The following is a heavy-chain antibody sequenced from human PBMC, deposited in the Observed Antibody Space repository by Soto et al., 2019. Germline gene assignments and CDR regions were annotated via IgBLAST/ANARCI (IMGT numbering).Heavy chain of an antibody. Sequence: GGSLRLSCAASGFTFSSYAMSWVRQAPGKGLEWVSAISGSGGSTYYADSVKGRFTISRDNSKNTLYLQMNSLRAEDTAVYYCAKGHSIRPFYYYYYYMDVWGKGTTVTVSS. CDR1: GFTFSSYA. CDR3: AKGHSIRPFYYYYYYMDV. CDR2: ISGSGGST. V-gene: IGHV3-23*01. J-gene: IGHJ6*03.